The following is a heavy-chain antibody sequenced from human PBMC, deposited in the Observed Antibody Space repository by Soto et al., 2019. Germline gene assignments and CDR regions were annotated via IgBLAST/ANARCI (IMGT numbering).Heavy chain of an antibody. J-gene: IGHJ6*02. CDR1: GYSFTSYW. CDR3: ARTAAAGKYYCGMDG. D-gene: IGHD6-13*01. CDR2: IYPGDSDT. V-gene: IGHV5-51*01. Sequence: PGESLKISCKGSGYSFTSYWIGWVRQMPGKGLECMGIIYPGDSDTRYSPSFQGQVTISADKSISTAYLQWSSLKASDTAMYYCARTAAAGKYYCGMDGWGQGTRVTVAS.